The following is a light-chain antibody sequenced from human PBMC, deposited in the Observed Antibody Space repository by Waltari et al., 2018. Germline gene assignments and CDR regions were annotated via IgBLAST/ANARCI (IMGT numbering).Light chain of an antibody. CDR3: MQATHLPLT. CDR2: EVS. CDR1: QSLLSSYGTAY. J-gene: IGKJ4*01. Sequence: DVVMTQTPLSLSVTPGQPASISCKSVQSLLSSYGTAYLYWYLQRPGQSPQILIYEVSSRFSGVPDRFSGSGSETDFTLKISRVEAEDVGIYYCMQATHLPLTFGGGTMVDIK. V-gene: IGKV2-29*03.